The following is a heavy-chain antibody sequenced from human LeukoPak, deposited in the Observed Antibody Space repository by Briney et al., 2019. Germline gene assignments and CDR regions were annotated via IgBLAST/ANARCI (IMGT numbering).Heavy chain of an antibody. Sequence: SETLSLTCAVYDGSLSGYYWSWIRQPPGKGLEWIGEINHSGSTNYNPSLKSRVTISVDTSKNQFSLKLSSVTAADTAVYYCARKQTGYDYVWGSYRSRNYFDYWGQGTLVTVSS. CDR1: DGSLSGYY. J-gene: IGHJ4*02. V-gene: IGHV4-34*01. CDR3: ARKQTGYDYVWGSYRSRNYFDY. CDR2: INHSGST. D-gene: IGHD3-16*02.